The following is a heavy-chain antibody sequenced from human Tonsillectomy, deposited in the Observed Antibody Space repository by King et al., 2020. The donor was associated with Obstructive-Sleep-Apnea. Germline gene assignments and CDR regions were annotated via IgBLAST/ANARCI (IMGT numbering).Heavy chain of an antibody. CDR1: GDSISSGGYY. D-gene: IGHD3-22*01. Sequence: QLQESGPGLVKPSQTLSLTCTVSGDSISSGGYYWSWIRQHPEKGLEWIGYIYYSGTTYSNPSLKTRVTISLDTSKNQFFLDVTSVTAADTAVYYCAGDSIYDSRSFGMDVWGQGTTVSVSS. J-gene: IGHJ6*02. CDR3: AGDSIYDSRSFGMDV. V-gene: IGHV4-31*03. CDR2: IYYSGTT.